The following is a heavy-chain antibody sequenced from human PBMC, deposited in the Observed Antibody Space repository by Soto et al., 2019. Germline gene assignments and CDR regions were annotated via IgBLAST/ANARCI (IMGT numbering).Heavy chain of an antibody. D-gene: IGHD3-16*01. CDR1: GVSISSGNW. V-gene: IGHV4-4*02. CDR3: ARLVYDTRLDYLYFDF. J-gene: IGHJ4*02. Sequence: SETLSLTCTVSGVSISSGNWWTWVRQSPRKGLEYIGEIFHDGTANYFPSFERRVAMSVDKSKNQFSLKLTSVTAADAAIYYCARLVYDTRLDYLYFDFWGQGAQVTVS. CDR2: IFHDGTA.